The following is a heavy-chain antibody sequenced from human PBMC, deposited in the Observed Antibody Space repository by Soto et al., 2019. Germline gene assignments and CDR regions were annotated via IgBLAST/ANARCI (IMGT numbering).Heavy chain of an antibody. Sequence: GGSLRLSCAASGFTFISYAMSWVRQAPGKGLEWVSAISGSGGSTYYADSVKGRFTISRDNSKNTLYLQMNSLRAEDTAVYYCAKDPPVIAVASDAFDIWGQGTMVTVSS. CDR3: AKDPPVIAVASDAFDI. J-gene: IGHJ3*02. V-gene: IGHV3-23*01. CDR1: GFTFISYA. D-gene: IGHD6-19*01. CDR2: ISGSGGST.